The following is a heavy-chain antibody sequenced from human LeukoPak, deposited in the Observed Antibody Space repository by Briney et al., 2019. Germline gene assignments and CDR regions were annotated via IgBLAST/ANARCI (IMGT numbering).Heavy chain of an antibody. CDR3: GRGGYDVDV. CDR1: GLTVSNIY. CDR2: IESGGKT. Sequence: PGGSLRLSCAVSGLTVSNIYMSWVRQAPGKGLEWVSVIESGGKTYYADSVKGRFTISRDNSRNTLYLQMNSLRAEDTALYYCGRGGYDVDVWGRGTRVTV. D-gene: IGHD3-22*01. J-gene: IGHJ6*02. V-gene: IGHV3-66*01.